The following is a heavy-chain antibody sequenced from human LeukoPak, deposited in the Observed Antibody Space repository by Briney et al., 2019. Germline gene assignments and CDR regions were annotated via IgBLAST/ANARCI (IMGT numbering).Heavy chain of an antibody. CDR3: ARVAVGPRGYSYGSWDYYYYMDV. CDR1: GGSISSSSYY. V-gene: IGHV3-11*04. Sequence: LSLACTVSGGSISSSSYYWGWIRQPPGKGLEWVSYISSSGSTIYYADSVKGRFTISRDNAKNSLYLQMNSLRAEDTAVYYCARVAVGPRGYSYGSWDYYYYMDVWGKGTTVTVSS. CDR2: ISSSGSTI. D-gene: IGHD5-18*01. J-gene: IGHJ6*03.